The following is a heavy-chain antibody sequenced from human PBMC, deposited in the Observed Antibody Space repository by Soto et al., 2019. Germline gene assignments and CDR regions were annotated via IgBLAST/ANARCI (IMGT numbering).Heavy chain of an antibody. CDR2: ISYDGSNK. J-gene: IGHJ6*03. Sequence: QVQLVESGGGVVQPGRSLRLSCAASGFTFSSYGMHWVRQARGKGLEWVAVISYDGSNKYYADSVKGRFTISRDNSKNTLYLQMNSLRAEDTAVYYCAKGDYYYYYMDVWGKGTTVTVSS. V-gene: IGHV3-30*18. CDR3: AKGDYYYYYMDV. CDR1: GFTFSSYG.